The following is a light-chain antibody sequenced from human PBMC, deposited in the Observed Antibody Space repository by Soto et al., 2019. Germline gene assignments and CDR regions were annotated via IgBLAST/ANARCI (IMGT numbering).Light chain of an antibody. CDR2: TTS. Sequence: TQSPSSLSASVGDRVTITCRASQSISYYLNWYQQKPGRAPRLLIYTTSSLQSGVPSKFSGSASGTDFTLTISSLQPEDSAVYYCQQRSRWPRTFGQGTKVDIK. J-gene: IGKJ1*01. CDR3: QQRSRWPRT. CDR1: QSISYY. V-gene: IGKV1-39*01.